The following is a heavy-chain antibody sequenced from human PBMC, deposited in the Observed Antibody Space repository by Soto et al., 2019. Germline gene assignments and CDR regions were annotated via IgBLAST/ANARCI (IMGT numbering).Heavy chain of an antibody. D-gene: IGHD2-15*01. J-gene: IGHJ4*02. CDR1: GFTFSDHY. Sequence: EVQLVESGGGLVQPGGSLRLSCAASGFTFSDHYMDWVRQAPGKGLEWVDRTRNKANSYTTEYAASVKGRFTISRDDSKNSLYLQMNSLKTEDTAVYYCARGYCSGGSCNPGDYWGQGTLVTVSS. CDR3: ARGYCSGGSCNPGDY. V-gene: IGHV3-72*01. CDR2: TRNKANSYTT.